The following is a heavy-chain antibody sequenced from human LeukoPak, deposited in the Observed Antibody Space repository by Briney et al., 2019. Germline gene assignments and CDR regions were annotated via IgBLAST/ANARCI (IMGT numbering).Heavy chain of an antibody. J-gene: IGHJ5*02. V-gene: IGHV4-31*03. CDR1: RGSISSGGYN. CDR3: ARDARLTTRSYWFDP. Sequence: SETLSLTCTVSRGSISSGGYNWSWIRQHPGKGLEWIAYIYYSGSTYYNPSLKSRVTISVDTSKNQFSLKLSSVTAADTAVYYCARDARLTTRSYWFDPWGQGTLVTVSS. CDR2: IYYSGST. D-gene: IGHD4-17*01.